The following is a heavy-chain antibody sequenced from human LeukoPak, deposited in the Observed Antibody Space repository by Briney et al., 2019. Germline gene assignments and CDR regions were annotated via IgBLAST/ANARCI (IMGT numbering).Heavy chain of an antibody. V-gene: IGHV3-11*01. J-gene: IGHJ4*02. CDR3: VKTGSGSYYNPDFDY. Sequence: PGGSLRLSCAASGFTFSDFYMSWIRQAPGKGPEWVSYISSSGNTIYYADSVKGRFTISRDNAKNSLYLQMNSLRAEDTAVYYCVKTGSGSYYNPDFDYWGQGTLVTVSS. D-gene: IGHD3-10*01. CDR2: ISSSGNTI. CDR1: GFTFSDFY.